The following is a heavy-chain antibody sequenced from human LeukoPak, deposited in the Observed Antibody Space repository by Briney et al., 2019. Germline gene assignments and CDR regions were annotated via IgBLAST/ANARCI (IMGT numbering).Heavy chain of an antibody. Sequence: GGSLRLSCAASGFTFSIYGMTWVRQAPGKGLEWVSAISVSGESTYDADSVKGRFTISRDISKNTLYLQMNSLRADDTAVYYCAKVVKNHDWFFDYWGQGTLVTVSS. J-gene: IGHJ4*02. D-gene: IGHD3-9*01. CDR2: ISVSGEST. V-gene: IGHV3-23*01. CDR1: GFTFSIYG. CDR3: AKVVKNHDWFFDY.